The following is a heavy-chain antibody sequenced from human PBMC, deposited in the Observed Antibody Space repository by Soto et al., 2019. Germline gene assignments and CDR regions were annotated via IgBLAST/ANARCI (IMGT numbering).Heavy chain of an antibody. Sequence: PSETLSLTCIVSGGSISSYYWSWIRQPPGKGLEWIGYIYYSGSTNYNPSIKSRVTISVDTSKNQFSLKLSSVTAADTAVYYCARAYDFWCPSKGYYFDFWGQGTLVTVSS. D-gene: IGHD3-3*01. V-gene: IGHV4-59*01. CDR2: IYYSGST. CDR3: ARAYDFWCPSKGYYFDF. J-gene: IGHJ4*02. CDR1: GGSISSYY.